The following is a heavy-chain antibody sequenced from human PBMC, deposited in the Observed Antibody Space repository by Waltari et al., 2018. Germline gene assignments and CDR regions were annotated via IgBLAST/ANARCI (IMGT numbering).Heavy chain of an antibody. CDR3: ARGSDFWSGYYQEYYFDY. CDR2: ISAYNGNT. J-gene: IGHJ4*02. V-gene: IGHV1-18*01. D-gene: IGHD3-3*01. Sequence: QVQLVQSGAEVKKPGASVKVSCKASGYTFTSYGISWVRQATGQGLEWMGWISAYNGNTNYAQKLQGKVTMTTDTSTSTAYMELRSLRSDDTAVYYCARGSDFWSGYYQEYYFDYWGQGTLVIVSS. CDR1: GYTFTSYG.